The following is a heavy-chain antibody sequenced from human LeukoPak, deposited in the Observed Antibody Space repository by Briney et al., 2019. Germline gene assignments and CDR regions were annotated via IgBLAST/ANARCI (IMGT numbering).Heavy chain of an antibody. CDR2: IKQDGSEK. D-gene: IGHD4-17*01. V-gene: IGHV3-7*01. CDR3: ARGHYDDYE. J-gene: IGHJ4*02. CDR1: GFTFSSYS. Sequence: GGSLRLSCAASGFTFSSYSMNWVRQAPGKGLEWVANIKQDGSEKYYVDSVKGRFTISRDNAKNSLYLQMNSLRAEDTAVYYCARGHYDDYEWGRGTLVTVSS.